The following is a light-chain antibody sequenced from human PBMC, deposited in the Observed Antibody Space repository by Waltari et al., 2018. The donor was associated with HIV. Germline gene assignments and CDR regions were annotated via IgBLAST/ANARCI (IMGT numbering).Light chain of an antibody. CDR1: QSVSSSY. CDR3: QQYSTWPPWT. CDR2: GAS. Sequence: EIVLTQSPGTLSLSPGERATLSCRASQSVSSSYLAWYQQKPGQAPRLLIYGASSRATGIPDRFSGSGSGTDFTLTIIRLEPEDFAVYYCQQYSTWPPWTFGQGTQLEIK. J-gene: IGKJ1*01. V-gene: IGKV3-20*01.